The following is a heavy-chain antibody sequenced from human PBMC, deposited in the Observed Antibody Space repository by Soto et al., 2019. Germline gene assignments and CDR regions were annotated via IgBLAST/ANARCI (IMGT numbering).Heavy chain of an antibody. CDR2: IYYSGST. D-gene: IGHD3-22*01. CDR3: TRGGSYDSSGYDAFDI. J-gene: IGHJ3*02. V-gene: IGHV4-59*01. CDR1: GGSISSYY. Sequence: SETLSLTCTGSGGSISSYYWSWIRQPPGKGLEWIGYIYYSGSTKNNPSLKSRVTISVDTSKNQFSLKLISVTAADTAIYYCTRGGSYDSSGYDAFDIWGPRDNRHRLL.